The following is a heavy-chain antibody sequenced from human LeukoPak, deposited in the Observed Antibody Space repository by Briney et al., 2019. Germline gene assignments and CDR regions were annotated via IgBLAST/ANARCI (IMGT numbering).Heavy chain of an antibody. V-gene: IGHV4-59*08. CDR1: GGSISSYY. J-gene: IGHJ6*02. CDR3: ARHLYCSSTSCYSYYYGMDV. Sequence: SETLSLTCTVSGGSISSYYWSWIRQPPGKGLEWIGYIYYSGSTNYNPSLKSRVTISVDTSKNQFPLKLSSVAAADTAVYYCARHLYCSSTSCYSYYYGMDVWGQGTTVTVSS. CDR2: IYYSGST. D-gene: IGHD2-2*01.